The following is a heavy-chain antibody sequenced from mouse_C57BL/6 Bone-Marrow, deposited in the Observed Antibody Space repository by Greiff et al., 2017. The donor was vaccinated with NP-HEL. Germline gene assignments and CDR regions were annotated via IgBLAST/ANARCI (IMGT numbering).Heavy chain of an antibody. D-gene: IGHD1-1*01. J-gene: IGHJ1*03. CDR1: GYTFTSYW. Sequence: QVHVKQPGAELVRPGSSVKLSCKASGYTFTSYWMDWVKQRPGQGLEWIGNIYPSDSETHYNQKFKDKATLTVDKSSSTAYMQLSSLTSEDSAVYYCASPHYYGSRDWYFDVWGTGTTVTVSS. V-gene: IGHV1-61*01. CDR3: ASPHYYGSRDWYFDV. CDR2: IYPSDSET.